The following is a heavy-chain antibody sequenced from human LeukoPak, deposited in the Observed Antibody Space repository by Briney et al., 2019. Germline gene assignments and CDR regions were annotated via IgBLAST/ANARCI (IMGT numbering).Heavy chain of an antibody. D-gene: IGHD6-13*01. V-gene: IGHV1-2*02. J-gene: IGHJ4*02. CDR3: ARDRSPYSSSWYVC. CDR2: INPNSGGT. CDR1: GYTFTGYY. Sequence: GASVKVSCKASGYTFTGYYMHWVRQAPGQGLEWMGWINPNSGGTNYAQKFQGRVTMTRDTSISTAYMELSRLRSDDTAVYYCARDRSPYSSSWYVCWGQGTLVTVSS.